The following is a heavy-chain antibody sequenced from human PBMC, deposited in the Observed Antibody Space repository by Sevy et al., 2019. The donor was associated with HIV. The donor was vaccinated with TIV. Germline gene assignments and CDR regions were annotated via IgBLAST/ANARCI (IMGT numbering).Heavy chain of an antibody. D-gene: IGHD3-16*01. J-gene: IGHJ4*02. Sequence: GESLKISCAASGFTFSANWMNWVRQAPGKGLEWVANIKADGSDEHYADSVEGRFTISRDNAKNLLFLQMNSLRVEDTAVYYCAHETFGRFESWGQGTLVTVSS. CDR2: IKADGSDE. CDR1: GFTFSANW. V-gene: IGHV3-7*01. CDR3: AHETFGRFES.